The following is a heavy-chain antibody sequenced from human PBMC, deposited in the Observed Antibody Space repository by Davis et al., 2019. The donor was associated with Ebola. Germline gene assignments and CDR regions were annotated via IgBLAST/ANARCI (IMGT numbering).Heavy chain of an antibody. V-gene: IGHV3-74*01. CDR1: GFTFSSYW. Sequence: GESLKISCAASGFTFSSYWMHWVRQAPGKGLVWVSRINPDGSFTDYADSVKGRFSISRDSTSNTLYLQMNNLRAEDTAVYYCAYSGDLWGALDHWGQGTLVTVSP. CDR3: AYSGDLWGALDH. J-gene: IGHJ4*02. D-gene: IGHD3-3*01. CDR2: INPDGSFT.